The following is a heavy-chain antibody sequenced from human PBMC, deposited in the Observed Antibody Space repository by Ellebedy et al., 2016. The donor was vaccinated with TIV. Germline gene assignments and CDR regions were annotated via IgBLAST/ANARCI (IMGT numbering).Heavy chain of an antibody. V-gene: IGHV3-48*03. D-gene: IGHD3-9*01. Sequence: ISCADSVRGRFTISRDNGKRFLYLRMNSLRAEDTAVYYCARGRREFDLVTGFSPWGQGTLVTVSS. CDR3: ARGRREFDLVTGFSP. J-gene: IGHJ5*02. CDR2: I.